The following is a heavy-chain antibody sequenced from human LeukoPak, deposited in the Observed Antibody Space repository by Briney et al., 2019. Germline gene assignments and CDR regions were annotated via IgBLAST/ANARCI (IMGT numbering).Heavy chain of an antibody. J-gene: IGHJ3*02. CDR2: ISAYNGNT. V-gene: IGHV1-18*01. Sequence: ASVKVSCKASGYTFTSYGISWVRQAPGQGLEWMGWISAYNGNTNYAQKLQGRVTMTRDTSTSTVYMELSSLRSEDTAVYYCARDGSGSYDAFDIWGQGTMVTVSS. CDR3: ARDGSGSYDAFDI. CDR1: GYTFTSYG. D-gene: IGHD3-10*01.